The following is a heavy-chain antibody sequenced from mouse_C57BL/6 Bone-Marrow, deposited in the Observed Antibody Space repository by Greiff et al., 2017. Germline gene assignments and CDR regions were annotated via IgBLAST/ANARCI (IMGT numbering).Heavy chain of an antibody. Sequence: VKLQQPGAELVKPGASVTLSCKASGYTFTSYWMHWVKQRPGQGLEWIGMIHPNSGSTKYNEKFKSKATLTVDKSSSTAYMQLSSLTSEDSAVYYCARYGGDDWGQGTSVTVSS. CDR3: ARYGGDD. CDR2: IHPNSGST. CDR1: GYTFTSYW. V-gene: IGHV1-64*01. D-gene: IGHD1-1*01. J-gene: IGHJ4*01.